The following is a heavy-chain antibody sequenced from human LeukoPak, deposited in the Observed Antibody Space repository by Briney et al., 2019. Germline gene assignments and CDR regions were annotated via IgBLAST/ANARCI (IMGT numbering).Heavy chain of an antibody. CDR2: ISSSSSYI. CDR3: ARVTEAPYYFDY. Sequence: PGGSLRLSCVASGFTFSSYSMSWVRQAPGKGLEWVSSISSSSSYIYYADSVKGRFTISRDNAKNSLYLQMNSLRAEDTAVYYCARVTEAPYYFDYWGQGTLVTVSS. CDR1: GFTFSSYS. V-gene: IGHV3-21*01. J-gene: IGHJ4*02.